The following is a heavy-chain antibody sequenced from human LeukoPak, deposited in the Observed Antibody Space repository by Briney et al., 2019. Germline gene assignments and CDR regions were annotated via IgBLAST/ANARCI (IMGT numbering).Heavy chain of an antibody. CDR3: ACSYYYGSGSEGAFDI. D-gene: IGHD3-10*01. J-gene: IGHJ3*02. Sequence: GGSLRLSCAASGFTFRNYAMSWVRQAPGKGMEWVSVISGGGGGAYYADSLNGRFTISRDNAKNTLYLQMNSLRAEDTAVYYCACSYYYGSGSEGAFDIWGQGTMVTVSS. CDR2: ISGGGGGA. V-gene: IGHV3-23*01. CDR1: GFTFRNYA.